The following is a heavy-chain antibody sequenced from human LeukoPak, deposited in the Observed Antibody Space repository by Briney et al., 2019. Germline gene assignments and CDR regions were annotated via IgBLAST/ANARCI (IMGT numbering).Heavy chain of an antibody. D-gene: IGHD3-10*01. CDR1: GFTFNSYG. Sequence: TGASLRLSCAASGFTFNSYGTSWVRQAPGKGLEWVSVISGSGGSTYYADSVKGRFTISRDNSKNRLYLQMNSLRAEDTAVYYCARERAGIWDSFDYWGQGTLVTVSS. V-gene: IGHV3-23*01. CDR2: ISGSGGST. CDR3: ARERAGIWDSFDY. J-gene: IGHJ4*02.